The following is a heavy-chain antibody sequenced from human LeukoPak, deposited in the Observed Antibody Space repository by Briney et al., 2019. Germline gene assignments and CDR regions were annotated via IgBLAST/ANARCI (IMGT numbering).Heavy chain of an antibody. V-gene: IGHV3-53*01. D-gene: IGHD4/OR15-4a*01. CDR2: IYSDNT. Sequence: GGSLRLSCTVSGFTVSSNSMSWVRQAPGKGLEWVSFIYSDNTHYSDSVKGRFTISRDNSKDTLYLQMNSLRAEDTAVYYCARRAGAYSHPYNYWGQGTLVTVSS. CDR3: ARRAGAYSHPYNY. J-gene: IGHJ4*02. CDR1: GFTVSSNS.